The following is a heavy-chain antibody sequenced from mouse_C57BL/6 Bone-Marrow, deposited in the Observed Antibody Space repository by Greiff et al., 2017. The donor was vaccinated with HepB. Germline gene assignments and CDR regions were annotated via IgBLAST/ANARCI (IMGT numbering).Heavy chain of an antibody. CDR1: GFTFSDAW. Sequence: EVQLVESGGGLVQPGGSMKLSCAASGFTFSDAWMDWVRQSPEKGLEWVAEIRNKANNHATYYAESVKGRFTISRDDSKSSVYLQMNSLRAEDTGIYYCTLTTVVATPFAYWGQGTLVTVSA. D-gene: IGHD1-1*01. CDR2: IRNKANNHAT. V-gene: IGHV6-6*01. J-gene: IGHJ3*01. CDR3: TLTTVVATPFAY.